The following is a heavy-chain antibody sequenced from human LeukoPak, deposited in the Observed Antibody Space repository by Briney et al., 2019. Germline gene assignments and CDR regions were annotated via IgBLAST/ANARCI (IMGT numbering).Heavy chain of an antibody. CDR3: ARDRYCSGGSCYSLFDY. D-gene: IGHD2-15*01. CDR2: IYYSGST. V-gene: IGHV4-39*07. J-gene: IGHJ4*02. Sequence: PSETLSLTCTVSGGSISSSSYYWGWIRQPPGKGLEWIGSIYYSGSTYYNPSLKSRVTISVDTSKNQFSLKLSSVTAADTAAYYCARDRYCSGGSCYSLFDYWGQGTLVTVSS. CDR1: GGSISSSSYY.